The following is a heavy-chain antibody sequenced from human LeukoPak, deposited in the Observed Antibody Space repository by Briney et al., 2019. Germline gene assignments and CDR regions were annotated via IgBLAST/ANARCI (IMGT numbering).Heavy chain of an antibody. CDR3: ASGSRGSYSY. Sequence: GGSLRLSCAASGFAFANQAMGWIRQASGKGLEWVSSIGPSSSYIYYADSVRGRFTISRDNAKNSLYLQMNSLRAEDTAVYYCASGSRGSYSYWGQGTLVTVSS. D-gene: IGHD1-26*01. CDR1: GFAFANQA. J-gene: IGHJ4*02. V-gene: IGHV3-21*01. CDR2: IGPSSSYI.